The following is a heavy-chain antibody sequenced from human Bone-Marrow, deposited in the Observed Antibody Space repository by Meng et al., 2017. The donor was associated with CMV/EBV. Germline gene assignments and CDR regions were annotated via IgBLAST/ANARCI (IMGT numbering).Heavy chain of an antibody. CDR2: ISYDGSNK. V-gene: IGHV3-30*19. CDR1: GFTFSSYG. D-gene: IGHD2-2*01. Sequence: GGSLRLSCAASGFTFSSYGMHWVRQAPGKGLEWVAVISYDGSNKYYADSVKGRFTISRDNSKNTLYLQMNSLRAEDTAVYYCARDPQDIVVVPAAATYYYYYGMDVWGQGTTVTVSS. CDR3: ARDPQDIVVVPAAATYYYYYGMDV. J-gene: IGHJ6*02.